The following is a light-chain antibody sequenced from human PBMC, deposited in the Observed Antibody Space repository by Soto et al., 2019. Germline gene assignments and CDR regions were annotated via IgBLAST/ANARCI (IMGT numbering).Light chain of an antibody. V-gene: IGKV3-15*01. CDR1: QSVRSN. CDR2: GTS. J-gene: IGKJ1*01. CDR3: QQDDNWPET. Sequence: EIVMTQSPATLSVSPGERATLSCRASQSVRSNLAWYQQKPGQAPRLLMYGTSTRATGIPARFSGSGSGTEFTLTISSLQSEDFAVYYCQQDDNWPETFGQGTKVDIK.